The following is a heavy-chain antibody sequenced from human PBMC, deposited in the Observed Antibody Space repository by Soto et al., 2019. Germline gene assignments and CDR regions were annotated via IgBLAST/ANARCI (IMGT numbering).Heavy chain of an antibody. CDR3: ASAGNFWRGPDAFDI. CDR1: GFTFSSYS. D-gene: IGHD3-3*01. J-gene: IGHJ3*02. CDR2: ISSSSSYI. Sequence: GGSLRLSCAASGFTFSSYSMNWVRQAPGKGLEWVSSISSSSSYIYYADSVKGRFTISRDNAKNSLYLQMNSLRAEDTAVYYCASAGNFWRGPDAFDIWGQGTMVTVSS. V-gene: IGHV3-21*01.